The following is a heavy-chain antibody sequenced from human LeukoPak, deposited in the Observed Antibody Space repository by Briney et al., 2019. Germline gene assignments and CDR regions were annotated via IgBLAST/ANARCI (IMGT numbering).Heavy chain of an antibody. Sequence: GGSLRLSCAASGFTFSDYYMSWIRQAPGKGLEWVSYISSSSYTNYADSVKGRFTISRDNAKNSLYLQMNSLRAEDTAVYYCARMGPRVPFSFDYWGQGTLVTVSS. CDR1: GFTFSDYY. V-gene: IGHV3-11*03. CDR2: ISSSSYT. D-gene: IGHD3-3*01. CDR3: ARMGPRVPFSFDY. J-gene: IGHJ4*02.